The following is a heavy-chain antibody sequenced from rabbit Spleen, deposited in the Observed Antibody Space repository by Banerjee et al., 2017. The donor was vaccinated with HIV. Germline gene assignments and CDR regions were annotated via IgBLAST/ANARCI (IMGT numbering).Heavy chain of an antibody. CDR1: GIDFSSSYW. CDR3: SRDGADSNYFNL. V-gene: IGHV1S45*01. J-gene: IGHJ4*01. Sequence: QQQLEESGGDLVKPGASLTLTCTASGIDFSSSYWICWVRQARGKGLEWIACIYTGSGGTAYYAIWAKGRFTIPKPSSTTVTLQMTILTAADTSTSFCSRDGADSNYFNLWGQGTLVTVS. D-gene: IGHD8-1*01. CDR2: IYTGSGGTA.